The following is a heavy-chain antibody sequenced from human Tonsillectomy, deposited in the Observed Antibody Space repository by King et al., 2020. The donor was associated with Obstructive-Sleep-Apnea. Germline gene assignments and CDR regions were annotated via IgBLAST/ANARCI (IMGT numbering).Heavy chain of an antibody. CDR1: GFSLNTRGVG. V-gene: IGHV2-5*02. J-gene: IGHJ4*02. CDR2: IYWDDDK. CDR3: AHMDTAVVTFDF. D-gene: IGHD5-18*01. Sequence: LTLKESGPTLMKPTQTLTLTCTFSGFSLNTRGVGVAWIRQPPGEALDWLALIYWDDDKRYSPSLSSRLTITKDTSKNQVVLTMTNMDPVDTATYFCAHMDTAVVTFDFWGQGTLVTVSS.